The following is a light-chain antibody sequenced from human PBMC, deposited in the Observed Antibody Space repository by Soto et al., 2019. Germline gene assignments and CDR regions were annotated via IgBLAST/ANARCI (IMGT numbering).Light chain of an antibody. J-gene: IGKJ1*01. Sequence: EIVLTQSPGTLSLSPGERATLSCRASQSVRSTYLAWYQQKPGQAPRLLIYEASSRATDIPDRFSGAGSGGAFTLTISRLGPEDFATYYCQHYDGSLWTFGQGTKVESK. CDR2: EAS. CDR3: QHYDGSLWT. CDR1: QSVRSTY. V-gene: IGKV3-20*01.